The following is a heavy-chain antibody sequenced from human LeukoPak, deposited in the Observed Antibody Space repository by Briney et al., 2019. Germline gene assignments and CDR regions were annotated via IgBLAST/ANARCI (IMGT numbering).Heavy chain of an antibody. J-gene: IGHJ4*02. CDR2: ISGSGGST. CDR3: AKRGVYGSGINMKGYFDY. Sequence: GGSLRLSCAASGFTFSSYAMSWVRQAPGKGLEWVSAISGSGGSTYYADSVKGRFTISRDNSKNTLYLQMNSLRAEDTAVYYCAKRGVYGSGINMKGYFDYWGQGTLVTVSS. CDR1: GFTFSSYA. V-gene: IGHV3-23*01. D-gene: IGHD3-10*01.